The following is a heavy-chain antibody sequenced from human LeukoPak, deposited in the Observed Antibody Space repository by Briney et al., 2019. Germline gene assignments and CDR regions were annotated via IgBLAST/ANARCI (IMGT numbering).Heavy chain of an antibody. Sequence: PGGSLRLSCAASGFSSSDYWMHWVRHAPGKGLVGVSRMNSDGTTTNYADSVKGRFTISRDNAKNTLYLQMNSLRAEDTAVYYCARGRGPYGWFDPWGQGTLVTVSS. J-gene: IGHJ5*02. D-gene: IGHD3-10*01. CDR2: MNSDGTTT. CDR1: GFSSSDYW. CDR3: ARGRGPYGWFDP. V-gene: IGHV3-74*01.